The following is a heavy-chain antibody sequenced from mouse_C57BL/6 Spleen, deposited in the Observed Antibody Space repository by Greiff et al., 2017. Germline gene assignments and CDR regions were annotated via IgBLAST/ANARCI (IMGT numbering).Heavy chain of an antibody. Sequence: LQESGAELARPGASVKLSCKASGYTFTSYGISWVKQRTGQGLEWIGEIYPRSGNTYYNEKFKGKATLTADKSSSTAYMELRSLTSEDSAVYFCAYYSNYGNYWGQGTTLTVSS. CDR1: GYTFTSYG. D-gene: IGHD2-5*01. CDR3: AYYSNYGNY. V-gene: IGHV1-81*01. CDR2: IYPRSGNT. J-gene: IGHJ2*01.